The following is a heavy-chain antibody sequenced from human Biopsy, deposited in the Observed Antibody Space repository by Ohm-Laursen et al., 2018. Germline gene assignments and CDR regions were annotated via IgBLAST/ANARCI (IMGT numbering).Heavy chain of an antibody. D-gene: IGHD6-25*01. CDR2: IYSGDST. V-gene: IGHV3-53*01. CDR3: ARATYSSGHKIDS. J-gene: IGHJ4*02. CDR1: GFVVSGTQ. Sequence: RLSCAASGFVVSGTQMSWVRQAPRKGLEWVSVIYSGDSTYYADSVKGRFTISRDESKNTLYLQMNRLRAEDTAVYHCARATYSSGHKIDSWGQGTLVTVSS.